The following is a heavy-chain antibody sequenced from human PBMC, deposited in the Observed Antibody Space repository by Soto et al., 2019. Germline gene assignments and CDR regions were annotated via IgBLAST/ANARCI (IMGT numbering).Heavy chain of an antibody. CDR3: VREFSGGYFDY. V-gene: IGHV1-46*01. D-gene: IGHD3-10*01. CDR2: INCGGGGT. CDR1: GYTFTNYY. Sequence: QVQLVQSGAEVKKPGASVRVSCKASGYTFTNYYMHWVRQAPGQGLEWVGIINCGGGGTNYAKNFQGRVIMTRDTSTNTVYMDLSSLRSEDTAVYYCVREFSGGYFDYWGQGILVTVST. J-gene: IGHJ4*02.